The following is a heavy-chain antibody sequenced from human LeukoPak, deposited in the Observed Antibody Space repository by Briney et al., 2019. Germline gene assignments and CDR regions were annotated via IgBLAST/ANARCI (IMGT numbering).Heavy chain of an antibody. D-gene: IGHD4-17*01. Sequence: GSSVKVSCKASGGTFSSCAISWVRQAPGQGLEWMGRIIPIFGTANYAQKFQGRVTITTDESTSTAYMELSSLRSEDTAVYYCARDPLVYGDAVEYFQHWGQGTLVTVSS. J-gene: IGHJ1*01. CDR2: IIPIFGTA. CDR3: ARDPLVYGDAVEYFQH. V-gene: IGHV1-69*05. CDR1: GGTFSSCA.